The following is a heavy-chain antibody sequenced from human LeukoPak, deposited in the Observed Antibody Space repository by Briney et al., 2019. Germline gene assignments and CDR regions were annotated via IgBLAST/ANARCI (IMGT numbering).Heavy chain of an antibody. Sequence: PGGSLRLSCAVSGFTFSDYYMSWIRQAPGKGLEWVSYISSSGSTIYYADSVKGRFTISRDDAKNSLYLQMNRRRAEDTAVYYCARDFSSSWSLLTPCFDYWGRETLVTASS. D-gene: IGHD6-13*01. CDR1: GFTFSDYY. J-gene: IGHJ4*02. CDR2: ISSSGSTI. V-gene: IGHV3-11*01. CDR3: ARDFSSSWSLLTPCFDY.